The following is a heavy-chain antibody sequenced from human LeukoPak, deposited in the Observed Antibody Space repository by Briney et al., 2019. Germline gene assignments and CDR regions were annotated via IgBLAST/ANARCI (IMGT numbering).Heavy chain of an antibody. V-gene: IGHV4-59*01. Sequence: PSETLSLTCSVSGGSMRHSYWTWIRQTPEKALEWIGYVYDNGNSNSRSSLRSRVSMSVDTSKNEFSLKLSSVTAADTAVYFCARGSRYKPDFFDDWGLGTPVTVSS. CDR1: GGSMRHSY. CDR3: ARGSRYKPDFFDD. CDR2: VYDNGNS. J-gene: IGHJ4*02. D-gene: IGHD3-3*01.